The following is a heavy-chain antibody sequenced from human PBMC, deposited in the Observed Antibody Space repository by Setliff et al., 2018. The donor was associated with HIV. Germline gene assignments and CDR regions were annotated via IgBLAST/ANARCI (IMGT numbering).Heavy chain of an antibody. CDR3: ARLGTSGWYSYFDY. J-gene: IGHJ4*02. V-gene: IGHV4-39*01. D-gene: IGHD6-19*01. Sequence: PSETLSLTCTVSGGSISSSSYYWGWIRQPPGKGLEWIGSIYYSGSTYYNPSLKSRVTISVDTSKNQFSLKLTSVTAADTSIYHCARLGTSGWYSYFDYWGQGILVTVSS. CDR2: IYYSGST. CDR1: GGSISSSSYY.